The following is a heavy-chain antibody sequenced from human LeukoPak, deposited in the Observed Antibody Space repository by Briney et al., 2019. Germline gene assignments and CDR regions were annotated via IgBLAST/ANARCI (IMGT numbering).Heavy chain of an antibody. CDR2: IYTSGST. V-gene: IGHV4-4*07. Sequence: SETLSLTCTVSGGSISSYYWSWIRQPAGKGLEWIGRIYTSGSTNYNPSLKSRVTMSVDTSKNQFSLKLSSVTAADTAVYYCARDIPPYCGGDCSTPGYWYFDLWGRGTLVTASS. D-gene: IGHD2-21*02. CDR3: ARDIPPYCGGDCSTPGYWYFDL. CDR1: GGSISSYY. J-gene: IGHJ2*01.